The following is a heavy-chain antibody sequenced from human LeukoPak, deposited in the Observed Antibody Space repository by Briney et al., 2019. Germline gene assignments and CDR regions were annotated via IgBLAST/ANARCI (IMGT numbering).Heavy chain of an antibody. V-gene: IGHV3-23*01. CDR3: AKGGMGFSGSYYVGY. CDR2: ISGSGDST. Sequence: PGGSLRLSCAAYGFTFSSYAMSWVRQAPGKGLEWVSAISGSGDSTYYADSVKGRFTISRDNSKNTLYLQMNSLRAEDTAVYYCAKGGMGFSGSYYVGYWGQGTLVTVAS. J-gene: IGHJ4*02. CDR1: GFTFSSYA. D-gene: IGHD1-26*01.